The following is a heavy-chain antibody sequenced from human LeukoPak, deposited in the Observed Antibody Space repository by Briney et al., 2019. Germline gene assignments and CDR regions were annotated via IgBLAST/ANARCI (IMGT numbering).Heavy chain of an antibody. J-gene: IGHJ4*02. CDR3: ARGHLRYSGSYFY. CDR2: INHSGST. CDR1: GGSISSANYY. D-gene: IGHD1-26*01. V-gene: IGHV4-39*07. Sequence: PSETLSLTCTVSGGSISSANYYWGWIRQPPGKGLEWIGEINHSGSTNYNPSLKSRVTISVDTSKNQFSLKLSSVTAADTAVYYCARGHLRYSGSYFYWGQGTLVTVSS.